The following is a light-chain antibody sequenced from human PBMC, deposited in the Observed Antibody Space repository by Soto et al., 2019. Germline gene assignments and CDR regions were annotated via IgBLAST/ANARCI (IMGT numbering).Light chain of an antibody. J-gene: IGLJ1*01. Sequence: QSVLAQPASVSGSPGQSITISCTGTSSDVGGYNYVSWYQQHPGKAPKLMIYEVSNWPSGVSNRFSGSKSGNTASLTISGLQAEDEADYYCSSYTSSSTLYVFGTGTKV. V-gene: IGLV2-14*01. CDR2: EVS. CDR1: SSDVGGYNY. CDR3: SSYTSSSTLYV.